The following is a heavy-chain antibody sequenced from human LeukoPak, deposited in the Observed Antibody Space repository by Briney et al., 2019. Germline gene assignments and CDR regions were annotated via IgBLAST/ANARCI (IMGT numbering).Heavy chain of an antibody. V-gene: IGHV3-11*01. CDR3: TTVVGGSFDN. CDR1: GFTFSDYY. J-gene: IGHJ4*02. D-gene: IGHD1-26*01. Sequence: AGGSLRLSCAASGFTFSDYYMSWIRQAPGKGLEWISYISHRVSDVQYADSVKGRFTISRDNARNSLYLQMNGLRAEDTAVYYCTTVVGGSFDNWGQGTLVTVSS. CDR2: ISHRVSDV.